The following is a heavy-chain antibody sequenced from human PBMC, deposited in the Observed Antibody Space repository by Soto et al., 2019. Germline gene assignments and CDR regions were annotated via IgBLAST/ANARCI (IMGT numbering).Heavy chain of an antibody. V-gene: IGHV4-34*01. CDR1: GGSFSCYY. CDR2: INHSGST. CDR3: ARGYSYGVEDDAFDI. J-gene: IGHJ3*02. D-gene: IGHD5-18*01. Sequence: SETLSLTCAVYGGSFSCYYWSWIRQPPGKGLEWIGEINHSGSTNYNPSLKSRVTISVDTSKNQFSLKLSSVTAADTAVYYCARGYSYGVEDDAFDIWGQGTMVTVSS.